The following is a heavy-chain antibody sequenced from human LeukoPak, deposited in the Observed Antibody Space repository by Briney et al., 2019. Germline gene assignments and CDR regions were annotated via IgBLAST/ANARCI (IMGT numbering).Heavy chain of an antibody. Sequence: GGPLRLSCAASGFIFSHYGMSWVRQAPGKGLEWVSAISGSGGSTYYADSVKGRFTISRDNSKNTLYLQMNSLRAEDTAVYYCASAPYYYYGMDVWGQGTTVTVSS. J-gene: IGHJ6*02. CDR1: GFIFSHYG. V-gene: IGHV3-23*01. CDR3: ASAPYYYYGMDV. CDR2: ISGSGGST.